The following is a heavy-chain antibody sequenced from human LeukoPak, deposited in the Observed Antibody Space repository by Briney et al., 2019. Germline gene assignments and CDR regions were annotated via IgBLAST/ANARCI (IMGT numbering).Heavy chain of an antibody. CDR3: ARETYSYGQLFDY. J-gene: IGHJ4*02. CDR1: GFTFSSYS. Sequence: GRSLRLSCAASGFTFSSYSMNWVRQAPGKGLEWVSYISSSSSYIYHADSVKGRFTISRDNAKNSLYLQMNSLRAEDTAVYYCARETYSYGQLFDYWGQGTLVTVSS. CDR2: ISSSSSYI. D-gene: IGHD5-18*01. V-gene: IGHV3-21*06.